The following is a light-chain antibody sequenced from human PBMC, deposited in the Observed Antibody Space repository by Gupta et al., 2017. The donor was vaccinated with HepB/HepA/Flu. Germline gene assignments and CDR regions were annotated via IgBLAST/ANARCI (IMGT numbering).Light chain of an antibody. V-gene: IGLV1-40*01. Sequence: QSVLTQPPAVSGAPGQPLTISRTGSSSNIGAGKDVPWYQQLPGTAPKLFIFDANNRPSGGPDRFSGSKSGTSAALAITGRQAEDEAYYYCQSYDSSLSDYVFGTGTKVTVL. CDR1: SSNIGAGKD. CDR3: QSYDSSLSDYV. J-gene: IGLJ1*01. CDR2: DAN.